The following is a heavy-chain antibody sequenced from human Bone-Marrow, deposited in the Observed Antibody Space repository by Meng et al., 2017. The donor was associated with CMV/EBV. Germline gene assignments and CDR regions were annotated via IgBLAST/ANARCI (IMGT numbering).Heavy chain of an antibody. CDR3: AKAPTAGPDY. D-gene: IGHD6-13*01. CDR2: IRSKAYGGTT. CDR1: GFTFGDYA. Sequence: GESLKISCTASGFTFGDYAMSWVRQAPGKGLEWVGFIRSKAYGGTTEYAASVKGRFTISRDDSKSIAYLQMNSLRAEDTAVYYCAKAPTAGPDYWGQGTLVTVSS. V-gene: IGHV3-49*04. J-gene: IGHJ4*02.